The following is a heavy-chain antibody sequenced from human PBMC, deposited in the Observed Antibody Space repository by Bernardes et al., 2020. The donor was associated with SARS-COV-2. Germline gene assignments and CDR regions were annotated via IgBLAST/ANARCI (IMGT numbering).Heavy chain of an antibody. CDR1: GGSISSYY. CDR3: AREASREPYYDFWSGLGWFDP. Sequence: SETLSLTCTVSGGSISSYYWSWIRQPAGKGLEWIGRIYTSGSTNYNPSLKSRVTMSVDTSKNQFSLKLSSVTAADTAVYYCAREASREPYYDFWSGLGWFDPWGQGTLVTVSS. V-gene: IGHV4-4*07. J-gene: IGHJ5*02. CDR2: IYTSGST. D-gene: IGHD3-3*01.